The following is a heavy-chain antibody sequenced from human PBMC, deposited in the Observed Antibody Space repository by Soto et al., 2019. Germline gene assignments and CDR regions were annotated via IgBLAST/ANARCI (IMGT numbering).Heavy chain of an antibody. CDR3: ARGGHVVVVTAAFDY. CDR2: INPSGGHT. D-gene: IGHD2-21*02. Sequence: QVQLMQSGAEVKKPGASVKVSCKASGNTFTNYYIHWVRQAPGQGLEWMGTINPSGGHTTYAQKFLGRVTMTRDTSTSTVYMELTSLRSEDTAVYYCARGGHVVVVTAAFDYWGQGTLVTVSS. CDR1: GNTFTNYY. J-gene: IGHJ4*02. V-gene: IGHV1-46*01.